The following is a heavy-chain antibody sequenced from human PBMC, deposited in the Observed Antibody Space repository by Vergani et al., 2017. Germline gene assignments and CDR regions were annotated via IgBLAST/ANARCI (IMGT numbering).Heavy chain of an antibody. Sequence: EVQLVESGGGLVQPGGSLRLSCAASGFTFSSYSMNWVRQAPGKGLEWVSYISSSSSTIYYADSVKGRFTISRDNSKNTLYLQMNSLRAEDTAVYYCAKVLGSGYYFSVAGVDWGQGTLVTVSS. CDR1: GFTFSSYS. CDR2: ISSSSSTI. D-gene: IGHD3-22*01. V-gene: IGHV3-48*01. J-gene: IGHJ4*02. CDR3: AKVLGSGYYFSVAGVD.